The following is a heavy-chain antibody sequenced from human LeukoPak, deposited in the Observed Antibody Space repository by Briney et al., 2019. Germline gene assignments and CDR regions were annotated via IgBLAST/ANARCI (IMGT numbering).Heavy chain of an antibody. CDR1: GGSFTNYY. CDR2: INHSGST. J-gene: IGHJ6*03. CDR3: ARTPLLVRMGYYYYYMDV. V-gene: IGHV4-34*01. D-gene: IGHD2-8*01. Sequence: SETLSLTCAVYGGSFTNYYWSWIRQPPGKGLEWIGEINHSGSTNYNPSLKSRVTISVDTSKNQFSLKLSSVTAADTAMYYCARTPLLVRMGYYYYYMDVWGKGTTVTVSS.